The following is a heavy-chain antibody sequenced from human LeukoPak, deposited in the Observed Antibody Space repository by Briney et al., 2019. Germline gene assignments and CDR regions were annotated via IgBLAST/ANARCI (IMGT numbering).Heavy chain of an antibody. CDR3: ARYVGYSSGRFDY. CDR1: GGSFSGYY. CDR2: INHSGST. V-gene: IGHV4-34*01. D-gene: IGHD6-19*01. J-gene: IGHJ4*02. Sequence: SETLSLTCAVYGGSFSGYYWSWIRQPPGKGLEWIGEINHSGSTNYNPPLKSRVTISVDTSKNQFSLKLSSVTAADTAVYYCARYVGYSSGRFDYWGQGTLVTVSS.